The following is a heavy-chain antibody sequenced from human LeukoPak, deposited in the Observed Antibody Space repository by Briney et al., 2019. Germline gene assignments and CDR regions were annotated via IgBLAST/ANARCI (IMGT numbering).Heavy chain of an antibody. J-gene: IGHJ4*02. Sequence: PSETLSLTCTVSGGSISNNYWSWIRQPAGKGLEWIGRIHTSGSTNYNPSLKSRVTMSVDTSKNHFSLKLSSVTAADTAVYYCAREIVGASTFDYWGQGTLVTVSS. V-gene: IGHV4-4*07. CDR3: AREIVGASTFDY. D-gene: IGHD1-26*01. CDR1: GGSISNNY. CDR2: IHTSGST.